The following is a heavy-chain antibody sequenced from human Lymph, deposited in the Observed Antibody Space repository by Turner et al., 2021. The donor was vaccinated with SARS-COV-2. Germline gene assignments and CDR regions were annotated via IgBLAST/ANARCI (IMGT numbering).Heavy chain of an antibody. Sequence: QVQLVHSGAAVKKPGSSVKVSCKASGGTFSSYAISWVRQAPGQGLEWMGGIIPMLGIANYAQKVQGRVTITADKSTSTAYMELSSLRSEDTAVYYCARDVTGPLGYWGQGTLVTVSS. CDR2: IIPMLGIA. D-gene: IGHD1-20*01. V-gene: IGHV1-69*10. J-gene: IGHJ4*02. CDR3: ARDVTGPLGY. CDR1: GGTFSSYA.